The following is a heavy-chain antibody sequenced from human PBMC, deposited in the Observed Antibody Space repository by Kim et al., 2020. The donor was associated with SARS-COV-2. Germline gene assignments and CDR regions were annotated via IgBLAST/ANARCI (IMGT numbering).Heavy chain of an antibody. Sequence: SETLSLTCAVSGGSISSGGYSWSWIRQPPGKGLEWIGYIYHSGSTYYNPSLKSRVTISVDRSKNQFSLKLSSVTAADTAVYYCARHVFRYFDLWGRGTLVTVSS. J-gene: IGHJ2*01. CDR3: ARHVFRYFDL. V-gene: IGHV4-30-2*01. CDR1: GGSISSGGYS. CDR2: IYHSGST. D-gene: IGHD2-21*01.